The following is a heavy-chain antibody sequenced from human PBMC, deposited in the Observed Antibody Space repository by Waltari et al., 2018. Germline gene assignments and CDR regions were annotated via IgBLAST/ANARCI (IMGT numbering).Heavy chain of an antibody. J-gene: IGHJ4*02. D-gene: IGHD3-10*01. CDR2: INPNSGGT. CDR1: GYTFTGYY. Sequence: QVQLVQSGAEVKKPGASVKVSCKASGYTFTGYYMHWVRQAPGQGLEWTRRINPNSGGTNYAQKFQGRVTMTRDTSISTAYMELSRLRSDDTAVYYCARGPLLWFGELGDYWGQGTLVTVSS. V-gene: IGHV1-2*06. CDR3: ARGPLLWFGELGDY.